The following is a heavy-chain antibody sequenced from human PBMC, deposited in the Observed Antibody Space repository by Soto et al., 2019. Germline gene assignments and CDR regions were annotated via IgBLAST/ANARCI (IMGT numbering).Heavy chain of an antibody. D-gene: IGHD3-16*01. CDR2: INHSGSS. V-gene: IGHV4-34*01. J-gene: IGHJ4*02. CDR1: DGPFSDYS. CDR3: ARGQAGWLQFWGFDH. Sequence: QVQLQQWGAGLLKPSETLSLTCAVYDGPFSDYSWHWIRQPPGKGLEWNGEINHSGSSNYNPSLMSRVTISVDTSKSQFSLNLNAVTAAVTDVYYCARGQAGWLQFWGFDHWGQGTLVTVSS.